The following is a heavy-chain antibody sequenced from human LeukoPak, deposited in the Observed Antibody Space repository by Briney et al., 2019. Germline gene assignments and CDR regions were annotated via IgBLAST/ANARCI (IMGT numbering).Heavy chain of an antibody. Sequence: SETLSLTCTVSGYSISSGYYWGWIRQPPGKGLEWIGSIYHSGSTYYNPSLKSRVTISVDTSKNQFSLKLSSVTAADTAVYYCARDATKGGPEGYWGQGTLVTVSS. CDR2: IYHSGST. CDR3: ARDATKGGPEGY. D-gene: IGHD2-8*01. V-gene: IGHV4-38-2*02. J-gene: IGHJ4*02. CDR1: GYSISSGYY.